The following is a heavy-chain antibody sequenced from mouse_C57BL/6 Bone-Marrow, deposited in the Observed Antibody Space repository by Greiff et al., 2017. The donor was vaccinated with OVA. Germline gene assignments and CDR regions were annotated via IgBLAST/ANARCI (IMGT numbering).Heavy chain of an antibody. Sequence: EVKLVESGAELVRPGASVKLSCTASGFNIKDDYMHWVKQRPEQGLEWIGCIDPENGDTEYASKFQGKATITADTSSNTAYLQLSSLTSEDTAVYYCTTLMIAYWGQGTLVTVSA. CDR2: IDPENGDT. D-gene: IGHD2-3*01. J-gene: IGHJ3*01. V-gene: IGHV14-4*01. CDR3: TTLMIAY. CDR1: GFNIKDDY.